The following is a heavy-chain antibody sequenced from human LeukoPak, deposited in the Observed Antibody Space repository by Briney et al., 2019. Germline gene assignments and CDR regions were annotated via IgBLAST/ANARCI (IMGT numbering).Heavy chain of an antibody. V-gene: IGHV4-59*01. CDR2: IYYSGSA. Sequence: SETLSLTCTVSGGSICNYYWSWIRQPPGKGLEWIGYIYYSGSANYNPSLKSRVTMSVDTSKNQFSLSLSSVTAADTAVYYCARAYYYDSSGYDDAFDIWGQGTMVTVSS. CDR1: GGSICNYY. J-gene: IGHJ3*02. D-gene: IGHD3-22*01. CDR3: ARAYYYDSSGYDDAFDI.